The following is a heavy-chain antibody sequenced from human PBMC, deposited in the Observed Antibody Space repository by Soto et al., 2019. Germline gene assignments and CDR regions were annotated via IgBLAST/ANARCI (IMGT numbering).Heavy chain of an antibody. Sequence: PGESLKISRKGSGYSFTIYCIGLVLQMPGKGLEWMGIIYPGDSDTRYSPSFQGQVTISADKSISTAYLQWSSLKASDTAMYYCARRPRGWFDPWGQGTLVTVSS. CDR1: GYSFTIYC. CDR3: ARRPRGWFDP. CDR2: IYPGDSDT. V-gene: IGHV5-51*01. J-gene: IGHJ5*02.